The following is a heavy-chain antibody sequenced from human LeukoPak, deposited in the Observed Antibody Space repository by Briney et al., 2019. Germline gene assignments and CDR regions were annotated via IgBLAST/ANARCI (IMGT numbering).Heavy chain of an antibody. J-gene: IGHJ3*02. CDR3: ARERSSGYNDAFDI. Sequence: GASEKVSCKASGYTFTRYYMHWVRQAPGQGLEWMGIINPSGGNTNYAQKFQGRVTMTRDMSTSTVYMELSSLRSEDTAVYYCARERSSGYNDAFDIWGQGTMVTVSS. CDR2: INPSGGNT. D-gene: IGHD3-22*01. CDR1: GYTFTRYY. V-gene: IGHV1-46*01.